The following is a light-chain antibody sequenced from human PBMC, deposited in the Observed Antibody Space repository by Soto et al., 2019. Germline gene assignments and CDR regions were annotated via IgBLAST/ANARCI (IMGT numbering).Light chain of an antibody. CDR1: QSVGRS. J-gene: IGKJ4*01. CDR2: GAS. V-gene: IGKV3-15*01. CDR3: QQYDNWPSVT. Sequence: ERVMTQSPATLSVSPGERATLSCRASQSVGRSLAWYQPRPGQAPRLLIDGASARATGIPATFSGSGSGTEFTLTISSLQSVDFATYYCQQYDNWPSVTFGGGTKVDIK.